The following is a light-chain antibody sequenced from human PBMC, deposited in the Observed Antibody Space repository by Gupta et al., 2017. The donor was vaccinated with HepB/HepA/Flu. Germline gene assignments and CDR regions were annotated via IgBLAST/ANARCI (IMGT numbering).Light chain of an antibody. V-gene: IGLV2-14*03. CDR3: SSYTSSSTVI. CDR2: DVS. Sequence: QSALTQPASVSGSPGPSTTISCPGTSSDVGGYKYVSWYQQPPGKAPKLMIYDVSNRPSGVSNRFSGSKSGNTASLTISGLQAEDEADYYCSSYTSSSTVIFGGGTKLTVL. CDR1: SSDVGGYKY. J-gene: IGLJ2*01.